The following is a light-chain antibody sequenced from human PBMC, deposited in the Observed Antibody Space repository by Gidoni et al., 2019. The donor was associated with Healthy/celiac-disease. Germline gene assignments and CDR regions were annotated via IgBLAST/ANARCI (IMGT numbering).Light chain of an antibody. CDR2: EAS. V-gene: IGKV3-11*01. CDR1: QSVSSY. CDR3: QQRSNWPLT. Sequence: EIVLTQSPATLSLSPGARATLSCRASQSVSSYLAWYQQKPGQAPRLLIYEASNRATGIPARFSGSGSGTDFTLTISSLEPEDFAVYYCQQRSNWPLTFXGXTKVEIK. J-gene: IGKJ4*01.